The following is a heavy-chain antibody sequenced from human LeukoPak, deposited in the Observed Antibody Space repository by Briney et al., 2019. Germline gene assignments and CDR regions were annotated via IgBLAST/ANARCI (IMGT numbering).Heavy chain of an antibody. CDR2: INPNSGGT. Sequence: ASVKVSCKASGYTFTGYYMHWVRQAPGQGLEWMGWINPNSGGTNYAQKFQGRVTMTRDTSISTAYMELSRLRSDDTAVYYCARGGNILAEAGIRDAFDIWGQGTMVTVSS. V-gene: IGHV1-2*02. CDR3: ARGGNILAEAGIRDAFDI. D-gene: IGHD6-13*01. J-gene: IGHJ3*02. CDR1: GYTFTGYY.